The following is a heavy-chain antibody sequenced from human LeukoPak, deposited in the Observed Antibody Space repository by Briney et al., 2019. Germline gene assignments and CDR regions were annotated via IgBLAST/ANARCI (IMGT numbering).Heavy chain of an antibody. CDR3: ASVVGATTLDY. V-gene: IGHV4-34*01. CDR2: INHSGST. J-gene: IGHJ4*02. Sequence: SETLSLTCAVYGGSFSGYYWSWIRQPPGKGLEWIGEINHSGSTNYNPSLKSRVTISVDTSKNQFSLKLSSVTAADTAVYYCASVVGATTLDYWGQGTLVTVSS. CDR1: GGSFSGYY. D-gene: IGHD1-26*01.